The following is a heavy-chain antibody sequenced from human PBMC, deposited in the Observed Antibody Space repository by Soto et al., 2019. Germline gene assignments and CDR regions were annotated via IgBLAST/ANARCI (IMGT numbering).Heavy chain of an antibody. CDR3: ARDPLVVVPAATPRDKNYYYYYGMDV. J-gene: IGHJ6*02. Sequence: ASETLSLTCTVSGGSISSYYWSWIRQPAGKGLEWIGRIYTSGSTNYNPSLKSRVTMSVDTSKNQFSLKLSSVTAADTAVYYCARDPLVVVPAATPRDKNYYYYYGMDVWGQGTTVTV. D-gene: IGHD2-2*01. CDR2: IYTSGST. V-gene: IGHV4-4*07. CDR1: GGSISSYY.